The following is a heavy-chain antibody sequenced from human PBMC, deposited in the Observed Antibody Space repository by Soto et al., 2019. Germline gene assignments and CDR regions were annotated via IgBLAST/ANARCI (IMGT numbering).Heavy chain of an antibody. J-gene: IGHJ6*04. Sequence: GGSLRLSCAASGFTFSSYGMHWVRQAPGKGLEWVAVLWYDGSNKYYADSVKGRFTISRDNSKNTLYLQMNSLRAEDTAVYYCAREWAEGGSELDVWGKGTTVTVSS. CDR3: AREWAEGGSELDV. CDR1: GFTFSSYG. CDR2: LWYDGSNK. V-gene: IGHV3-33*01. D-gene: IGHD2-15*01.